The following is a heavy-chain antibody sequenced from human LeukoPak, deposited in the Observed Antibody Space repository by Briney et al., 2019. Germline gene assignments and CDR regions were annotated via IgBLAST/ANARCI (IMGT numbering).Heavy chain of an antibody. CDR3: AKDLIHNWNTHDY. D-gene: IGHD1/OR15-1a*01. CDR1: GFTVSSNY. CDR2: ISGSGGST. V-gene: IGHV3-23*01. Sequence: PGGSLRLSCAASGFTVSSNYMSWVRQAPGKGLEWVSAISGSGGSTYYADSVKGRFTISRDNSKNTLYLQMNSLRAEDTAVYYCAKDLIHNWNTHDYWGQGTLVTVSS. J-gene: IGHJ4*02.